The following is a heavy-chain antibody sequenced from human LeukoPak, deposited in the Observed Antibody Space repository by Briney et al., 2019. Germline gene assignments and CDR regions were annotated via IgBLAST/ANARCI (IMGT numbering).Heavy chain of an antibody. V-gene: IGHV4-39*07. CDR1: GGSITSSKYF. CDR2: ISYSGST. D-gene: IGHD2-8*01. J-gene: IGHJ4*02. CDR3: AGIGVMVLVYQFEY. Sequence: SETLSLTCAVSGGSITSSKYFWGWIRQPPGKELELIGIISYSGSTDYNPSLKSRVTISTDTSKNQFSLKLTSVTAADTAVYYCAGIGVMVLVYQFEYWGRGTPVTVSS.